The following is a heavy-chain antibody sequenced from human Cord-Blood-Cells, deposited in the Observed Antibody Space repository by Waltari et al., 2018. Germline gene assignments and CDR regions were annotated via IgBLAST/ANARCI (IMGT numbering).Heavy chain of an antibody. D-gene: IGHD1-7*01. CDR3: TSDWNYYFDY. Sequence: VRQASGKGLEWVGRIRSKANSYATAYAASVKGRFTISRDDSKNTAYLQMNSLKTEDTALYYCTSDWNYYFDYWGQGTLVTVSS. CDR2: IRSKANSYAT. J-gene: IGHJ4*02. V-gene: IGHV3-73*01.